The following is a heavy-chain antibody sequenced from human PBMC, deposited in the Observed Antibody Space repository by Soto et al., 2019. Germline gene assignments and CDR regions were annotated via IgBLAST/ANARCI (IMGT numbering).Heavy chain of an antibody. CDR1: GFTFSSYG. D-gene: IGHD1-7*01. Sequence: GGSLRLSCAASGFTFSSYGMHWVRQAPGKGLEWVAVISYDGSNKYYADSVKGRFTISRDNSKNTLYLQMNSLRAEDTAVYYCAKTTVTTWFRDYYYGMDVRGQGTTVTVSS. CDR3: AKTTVTTWFRDYYYGMDV. V-gene: IGHV3-30*18. CDR2: ISYDGSNK. J-gene: IGHJ6*02.